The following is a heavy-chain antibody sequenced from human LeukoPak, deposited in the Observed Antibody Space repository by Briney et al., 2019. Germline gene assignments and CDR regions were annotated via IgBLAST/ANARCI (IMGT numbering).Heavy chain of an antibody. Sequence: GGSLRLSCAASGFTVSSNYMSWVRQAPGKGLEWVSVIYSGGSTYYADSVKGRFTISRDNSKNTLYLQMNSLRAEDTAVYYCAKVLTTVDPFDYWGQGTLVTVSS. CDR3: AKVLTTVDPFDY. V-gene: IGHV3-53*01. CDR1: GFTVSSNY. J-gene: IGHJ4*02. D-gene: IGHD4-23*01. CDR2: IYSGGST.